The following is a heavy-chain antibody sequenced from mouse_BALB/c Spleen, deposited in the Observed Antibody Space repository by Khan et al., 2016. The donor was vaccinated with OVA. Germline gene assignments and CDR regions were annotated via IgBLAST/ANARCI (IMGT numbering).Heavy chain of an antibody. Sequence: QVRLQQSGAGLVRPGVSVKISCKGSGYTFTDFAMPWVKQSHAKSLEWIGVISSYCGDATYTQNLKDKATMTVDKSYSTAYMKLARLTSEDSGIFCCVSGCGSSRFAYWGQGTMVTVSA. CDR1: GYTFTDFA. J-gene: IGHJ3*01. V-gene: IGHV1S137*01. D-gene: IGHD1-3*01. CDR3: VSGCGSSRFAY. CDR2: ISSYCGDA.